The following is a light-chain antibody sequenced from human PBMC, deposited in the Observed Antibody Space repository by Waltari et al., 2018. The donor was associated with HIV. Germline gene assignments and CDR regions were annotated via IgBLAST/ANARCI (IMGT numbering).Light chain of an antibody. Sequence: NFMMTPPHSVSDSPGKTVTILRSRHAGHITSNSVQWYPRRPGGSPPTVIYEDDRRPPGVPGRFSCAIDSSSNSASLTTAGLKPEDEADYYWQSSDRNNQVFGGGTKLTVL. CDR2: EDD. CDR1: AGHITSNS. V-gene: IGLV6-57*01. J-gene: IGLJ3*02. CDR3: QSSDRNNQV.